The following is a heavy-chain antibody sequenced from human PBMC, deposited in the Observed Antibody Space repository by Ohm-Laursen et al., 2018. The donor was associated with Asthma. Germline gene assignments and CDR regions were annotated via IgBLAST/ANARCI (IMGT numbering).Heavy chain of an antibody. V-gene: IGHV3-21*04. D-gene: IGHD2-15*01. CDR3: ARGRSGGCYWGPCDFNSPLDV. J-gene: IGHJ6*02. CDR1: GFSVSRHF. CDR2: ISGSRSNT. Sequence: GSLRLSCAASGFSVSRHFMNWVRQAPGKGLEWVSSISGSRSNTFYSDSVKGRFTISRDNAKKSLFLHMSSLRAEDTAVYYCARGRSGGCYWGPCDFNSPLDVWGQGTTVIVSS.